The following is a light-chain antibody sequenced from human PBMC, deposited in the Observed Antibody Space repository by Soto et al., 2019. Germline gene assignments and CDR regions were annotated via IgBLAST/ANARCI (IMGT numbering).Light chain of an antibody. J-gene: IGKJ4*01. Sequence: EVVMTQSPATLSVSPGDRATLSCRASQSVHNNLAWYQQKPGQAPRLLIFDTSTRATDIPVRFTGGGSGTEFTLTISSLQSEGSAVYYCQQYKIWPLTFGGGTKVEIK. CDR1: QSVHNN. V-gene: IGKV3-15*01. CDR2: DTS. CDR3: QQYKIWPLT.